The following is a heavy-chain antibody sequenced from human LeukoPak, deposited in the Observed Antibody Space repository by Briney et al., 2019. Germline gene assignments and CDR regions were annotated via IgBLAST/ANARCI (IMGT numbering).Heavy chain of an antibody. CDR2: ISGSGTST. Sequence: GGSLRLSCAASGFTFSSYAMSWVCQAPGKGLGWVSAISGSGTSTYYADSVKGRFTISRDNSKNTLYLQMNSLRAEDTAVYYCAKTLVVTPRSFDYWGQGTLVTVSS. CDR1: GFTFSSYA. V-gene: IGHV3-23*01. CDR3: AKTLVVTPRSFDY. D-gene: IGHD2-15*01. J-gene: IGHJ4*02.